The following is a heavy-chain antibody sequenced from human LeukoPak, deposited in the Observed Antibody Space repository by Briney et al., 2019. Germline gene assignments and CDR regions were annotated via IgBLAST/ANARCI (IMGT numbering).Heavy chain of an antibody. J-gene: IGHJ4*02. D-gene: IGHD6-19*01. V-gene: IGHV4-39*01. CDR3: ARSSIAVAGPYYFDY. CDR1: GGSISSSSYY. CDR2: IYYSGGT. Sequence: SETLSLTCTVSGGSISSSSYYWGWIRQPPGKGLEWIGCIYYSGGTYYNPSLKSRVTISVDTSKNQFSLKLSSVTAADTAVYYCARSSIAVAGPYYFDYWGQGTLVTVSS.